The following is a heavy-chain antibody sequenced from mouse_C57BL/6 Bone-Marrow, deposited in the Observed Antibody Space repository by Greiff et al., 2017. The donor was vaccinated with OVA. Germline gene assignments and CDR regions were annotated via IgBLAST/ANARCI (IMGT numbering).Heavy chain of an antibody. CDR2: IDPSDSET. Sequence: QVQLQQPGAELVRPGSSVKLSCKASGYTFTSYWMHWVKQRPIQGLEWIGNIDPSDSETHYNQKFKDKATLTVDKSSSTAYMQLSSLTCEDSAVYYCARDYYNGSSPYYFDYWGQGTTLTVSS. CDR3: ARDYYNGSSPYYFDY. J-gene: IGHJ2*01. D-gene: IGHD1-1*01. V-gene: IGHV1-52*01. CDR1: GYTFTSYW.